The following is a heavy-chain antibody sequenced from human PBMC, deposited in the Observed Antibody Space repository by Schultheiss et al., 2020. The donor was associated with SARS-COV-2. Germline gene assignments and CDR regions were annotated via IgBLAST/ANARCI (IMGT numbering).Heavy chain of an antibody. J-gene: IGHJ4*02. V-gene: IGHV3-23*01. CDR2: ISGSGGST. Sequence: GGSLRLSCAASGFTFSSYAMSWVRQAPGKGLEWVSAISGSGGSTYYADSVKGRFTISRDNSKNTLYLQMNSLRAEDTAVYYCAKSSSGYYSTYYFDYWGQGTLVTVSS. CDR3: AKSSSGYYSTYYFDY. CDR1: GFTFSSYA. D-gene: IGHD3-22*01.